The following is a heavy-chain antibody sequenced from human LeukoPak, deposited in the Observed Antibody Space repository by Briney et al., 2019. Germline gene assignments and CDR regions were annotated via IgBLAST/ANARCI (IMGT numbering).Heavy chain of an antibody. CDR3: ARSTIFGVEIDY. J-gene: IGHJ4*02. CDR2: INSDGSST. CDR1: GFTFSSYW. V-gene: IGHV3-74*01. Sequence: QAGGSLRLSCAASGFTFSSYWMHWVRQAPGKGLVWVSRINSDGSSTSYADSVKGRFTISRDNAKHTLYLQMNSLRAEDTAVYYCARSTIFGVEIDYWGQGTLVTVSS. D-gene: IGHD3-3*01.